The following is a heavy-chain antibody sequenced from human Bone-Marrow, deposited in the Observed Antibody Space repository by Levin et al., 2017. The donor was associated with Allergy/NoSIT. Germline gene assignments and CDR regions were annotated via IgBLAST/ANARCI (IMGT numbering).Heavy chain of an antibody. CDR3: ATFYSSSLG. CDR2: INNSGGST. J-gene: IGHJ4*02. Sequence: GGSLRLSCAASGFTFSSYSMTWVRQAPGQGLAWVSTINNSGGSTYYSGSVKGRFTISRDNSKNTLYLQINSLRTEDTAIYYCATFYSSSLGWGQGTLVTVSS. CDR1: GFTFSSYS. D-gene: IGHD6-13*01. V-gene: IGHV3-23*01.